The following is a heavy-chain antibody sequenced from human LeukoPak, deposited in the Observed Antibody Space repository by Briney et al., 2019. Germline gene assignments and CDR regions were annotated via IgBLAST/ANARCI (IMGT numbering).Heavy chain of an antibody. Sequence: GGSLRLSCAASGFTFNSYDMSWVRQAPGKGLEWVSAISGSGGSTYYADSVKGRFTISRDNSKNTLYLQMNSLRAEDTAVYYCAKRRGLELLYYYYMDVWGRGTTVTVSS. D-gene: IGHD1-7*01. CDR2: ISGSGGST. J-gene: IGHJ6*03. CDR1: GFTFNSYD. V-gene: IGHV3-23*01. CDR3: AKRRGLELLYYYYMDV.